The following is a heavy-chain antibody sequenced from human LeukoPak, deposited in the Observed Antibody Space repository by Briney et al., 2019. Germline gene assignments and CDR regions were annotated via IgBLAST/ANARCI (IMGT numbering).Heavy chain of an antibody. J-gene: IGHJ4*02. CDR3: ARGVGATRIDY. CDR1: GGSISSYY. D-gene: IGHD1-26*01. Sequence: SETLSLTCTVSGGSISSYYWSWIRQPPGKGLEWIGYIYYSGSTNYNPSLKSRVTISVDTPKNQFSLKLSSVTPADTAVYYCARGVGATRIDYWGQGTLVTVSS. CDR2: IYYSGST. V-gene: IGHV4-59*01.